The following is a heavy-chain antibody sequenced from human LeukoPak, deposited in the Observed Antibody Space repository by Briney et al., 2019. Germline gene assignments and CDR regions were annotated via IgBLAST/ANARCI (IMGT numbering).Heavy chain of an antibody. V-gene: IGHV3-23*01. CDR3: ARDSTSPSSGYAAFDI. D-gene: IGHD3-22*01. CDR2: ISGSGGST. CDR1: GFTFSSYS. Sequence: GGSLRLSCAASGFTFSSYSMNWVRQAPGKGLEWVSAISGSGGSTYYADSVKGRFTISRDNSKNTLYLQMNSLRAEDTAVYYCARDSTSPSSGYAAFDIWGQGTMVTVSS. J-gene: IGHJ3*02.